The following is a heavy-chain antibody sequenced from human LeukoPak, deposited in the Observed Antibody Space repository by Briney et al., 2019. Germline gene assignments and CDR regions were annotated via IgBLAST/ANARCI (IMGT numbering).Heavy chain of an antibody. V-gene: IGHV3-11*03. CDR1: GFTSNDYD. D-gene: IGHD5-24*01. CDR3: ALMRSRDGYNFDY. CDR2: ISSSGSYT. Sequence: KPGGSLRLSCVAPGFTSNDYDMSWIRQAPGKGLEWVSYISSSGSYTNYADSVKGRFTISRDNAQKSPYLQMNSLRAEDTAVYYCALMRSRDGYNFDYWGQGTLVTVSS. J-gene: IGHJ4*02.